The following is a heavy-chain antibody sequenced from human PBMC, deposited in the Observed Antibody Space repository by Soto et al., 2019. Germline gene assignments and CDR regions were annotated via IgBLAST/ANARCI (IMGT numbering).Heavy chain of an antibody. CDR2: IWPGDSDT. Sequence: GESLKISCKGSGYSFTSYWIGWVRQMPGKGQEWMGIIWPGDSDTRYSPSFQGQVTISADKSINTAYLQWNSLKASDTAMYYCARPLDSIGSNDDWCQGTLVTVSS. D-gene: IGHD6-19*01. CDR1: GYSFTSYW. CDR3: ARPLDSIGSNDD. V-gene: IGHV5-51*01. J-gene: IGHJ4*02.